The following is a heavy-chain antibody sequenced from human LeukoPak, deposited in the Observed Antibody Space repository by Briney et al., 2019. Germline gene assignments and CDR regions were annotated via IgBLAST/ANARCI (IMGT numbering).Heavy chain of an antibody. CDR2: INPNSGDT. CDR3: ARERSRDGYDLGYDY. J-gene: IGHJ4*02. Sequence: APVKPCCKASGYTFTGYYMHLVRQAPGQGLEWMGWINPNSGDTNYAQKFQGRVTMTRDTSISTAYMELSRLRSDDTAVYYCARERSRDGYDLGYDYWGQGTLVSSSS. CDR1: GYTFTGYY. V-gene: IGHV1-2*02. D-gene: IGHD5-24*01.